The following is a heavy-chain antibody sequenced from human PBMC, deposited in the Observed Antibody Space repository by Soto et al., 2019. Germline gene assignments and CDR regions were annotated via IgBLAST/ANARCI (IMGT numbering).Heavy chain of an antibody. CDR2: IYHSGST. J-gene: IGHJ6*02. CDR3: ASSGPPRYYYYYGMDV. CDR1: GGSISSGGYS. V-gene: IGHV4-30-2*01. D-gene: IGHD3-10*01. Sequence: QLQLQESGSGLVKPSQTLSRTCAVSGGSISSGGYSWSWIRQPPGKGLEWIGYIYHSGSTYYNPSLKSRVTISVDRSKNQFSLKLSSVTAADTAVYYCASSGPPRYYYYYGMDVWGQGTTVTVSS.